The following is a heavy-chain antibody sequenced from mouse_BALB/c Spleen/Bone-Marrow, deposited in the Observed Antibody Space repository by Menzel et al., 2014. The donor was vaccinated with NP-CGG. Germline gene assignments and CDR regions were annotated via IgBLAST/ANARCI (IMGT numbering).Heavy chain of an antibody. J-gene: IGHJ2*01. CDR1: GYTFTSNW. Sequence: VQLQQSGAELVRPGPSVNLPCKVSGYTFTSNWLNWVRKGPGKGLEWIGNINPSDSNTNYNQKFKDKATLTVDKSSSTAYMQLSSPTSEDSAVYYCTRGWDYWGQGTTLTVSS. V-gene: IGHV1-69*02. CDR2: INPSDSNT. CDR3: TRGWDY. D-gene: IGHD1-1*02.